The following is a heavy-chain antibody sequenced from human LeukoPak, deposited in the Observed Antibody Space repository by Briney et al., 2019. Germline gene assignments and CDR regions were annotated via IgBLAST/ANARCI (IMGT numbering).Heavy chain of an antibody. CDR2: IYHSGST. J-gene: IGHJ4*02. V-gene: IGHV4-30-2*01. D-gene: IGHD5-12*01. Sequence: SQTLSLTCAVSGGSISSGGYSWSWIRQPPGKGLEWVGYIYHSGSTYYNPSLKSRVTISVDRSKNQFSLELSSVTAADTAVYYCARYSGYDLFDYWGQGTLVTVSS. CDR1: GGSISSGGYS. CDR3: ARYSGYDLFDY.